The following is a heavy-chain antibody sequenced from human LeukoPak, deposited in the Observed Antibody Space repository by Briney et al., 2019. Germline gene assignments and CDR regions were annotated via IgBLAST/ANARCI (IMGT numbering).Heavy chain of an antibody. Sequence: GGSLRLSCAASGFTFSSYWMNWARQAPGKGLEWVASINHNGNVNYYVDSVKGRFTISRDNAKNSLYLQMNSLRAEDTAVYYCAGPIFGVVRDYWGQGTLVTVSA. J-gene: IGHJ4*02. CDR1: GFTFSSYW. CDR2: INHNGNVN. D-gene: IGHD3-3*01. CDR3: AGPIFGVVRDY. V-gene: IGHV3-7*03.